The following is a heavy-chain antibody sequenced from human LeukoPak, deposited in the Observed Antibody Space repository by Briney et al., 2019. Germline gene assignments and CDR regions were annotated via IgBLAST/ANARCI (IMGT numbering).Heavy chain of an antibody. CDR1: GYTFTSYD. CDR2: MNPNSGNT. Sequence: ASVKVSCKASGYTFTSYDINWVRQATGQGLEWMGWMNPNSGNTGYAQKFQGRVTMTRNTSISTAYMELSSLRSEDTAVYYCARGSNNWNVDTFDIWGQGTMVTVSS. J-gene: IGHJ3*02. CDR3: ARGSNNWNVDTFDI. D-gene: IGHD1-20*01. V-gene: IGHV1-8*01.